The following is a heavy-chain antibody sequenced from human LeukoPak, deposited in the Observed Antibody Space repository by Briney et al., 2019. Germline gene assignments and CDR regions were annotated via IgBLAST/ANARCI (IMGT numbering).Heavy chain of an antibody. V-gene: IGHV1-2*02. CDR1: GYTFTGHY. CDR3: ARSTYYYYGGGDYSVDAFDI. Sequence: ASVKVSCKASGYTFTGHYLQWVRQAPGQGLEWMGWLNPKSGGTNLAQKFQGRVTMTRDTSMGTAYMELSRLTSDDTAVYYCARSTYYYYGGGDYSVDAFDIWGQGTMVTVSS. J-gene: IGHJ3*02. D-gene: IGHD3-10*01. CDR2: LNPKSGGT.